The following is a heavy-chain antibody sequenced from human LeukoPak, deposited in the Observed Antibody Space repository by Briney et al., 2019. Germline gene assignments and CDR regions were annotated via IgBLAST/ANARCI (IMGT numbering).Heavy chain of an antibody. CDR2: INPNGNGA. J-gene: IGHJ4*02. CDR3: AKAMDTSMVPDLNY. Sequence: ASVRVSCKTSGYIFTHYYIQWVRQAPGQGFEWMGWINPNGNGAKYAQQFQGRLTMTTDTSIDTAYMELCGLKSDDTAIYYCAKAMDTSMVPDLNYWGQGTLVTVSS. V-gene: IGHV1-2*02. D-gene: IGHD5-18*01. CDR1: GYIFTHYY.